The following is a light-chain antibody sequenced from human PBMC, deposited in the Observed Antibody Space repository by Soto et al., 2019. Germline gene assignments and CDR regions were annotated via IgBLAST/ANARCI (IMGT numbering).Light chain of an antibody. J-gene: IGLJ1*01. CDR3: AAWDDSLSAYV. CDR1: SSNIGTNY. Sequence: QAVVTQPPSASGTPGQGVFISCSGGSSNIGTNYVYWYQHLAGAAPKLLIYRNNQRPSGVPERFSASRSGTSASLAISGLRFEDESDYYCAAWDDSLSAYVFGSGTKVTVL. CDR2: RNN. V-gene: IGLV1-47*01.